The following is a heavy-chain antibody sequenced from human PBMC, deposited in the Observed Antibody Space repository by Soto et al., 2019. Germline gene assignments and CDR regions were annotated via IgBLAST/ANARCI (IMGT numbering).Heavy chain of an antibody. D-gene: IGHD6-13*01. CDR2: IKQDGSEK. CDR3: ARRITAAGAYDY. V-gene: IGHV3-7*01. CDR1: GFTFSSSW. Sequence: GGSLRLSCAASGFTFSSSWMSWVRQAAGKGLEWVANIKQDGSEKYYVDSVKGRFTISRDNAKNSLYLQMNSLRAEDTAVYYCARRITAAGAYDYWGQGTLVTVSS. J-gene: IGHJ4*02.